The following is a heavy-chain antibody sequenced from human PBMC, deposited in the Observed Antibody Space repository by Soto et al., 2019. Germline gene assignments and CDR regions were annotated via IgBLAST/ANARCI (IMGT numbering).Heavy chain of an antibody. V-gene: IGHV4-59*01. CDR3: ARGAVQEGPDYFDY. D-gene: IGHD6-6*01. CDR2: IYYSGST. J-gene: IGHJ4*02. Sequence: PSETLSLTCTVSGGSISSYYWSWIRQPPGKGLEWIGYIYYSGSTNYNPSLKSRVTISVDTSKNQFSLKLSSVTAADTAVYYCARGAVQEGPDYFDYSCQATLVTVS. CDR1: GGSISSYY.